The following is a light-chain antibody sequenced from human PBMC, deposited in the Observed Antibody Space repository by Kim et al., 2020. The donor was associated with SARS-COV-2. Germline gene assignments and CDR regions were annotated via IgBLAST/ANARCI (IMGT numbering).Light chain of an antibody. CDR2: EDD. CDR3: QSYNRDNVL. J-gene: IGLJ2*01. V-gene: IGLV6-57*04. CDR1: SGSIDDNY. Sequence: NFMLTQPHSVSESPGKTVTISCTRSSGSIDDNYVQWYQQRPGGVPTTVIYEDDQRPSGVSDRFSGSIDNSSNSASLTISGLRTEDEADYYCQSYNRDNVLFGGRTKVTVL.